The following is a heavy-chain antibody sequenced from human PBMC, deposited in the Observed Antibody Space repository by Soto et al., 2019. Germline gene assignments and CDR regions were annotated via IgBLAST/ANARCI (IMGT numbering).Heavy chain of an antibody. D-gene: IGHD2-15*01. Sequence: KGLEWIRYLYYSGSTNYNPSLKSRVTISVDTSKNQFSLKLSSVTAADTAVYFFQAEDGIRDKIPVSAFLLNRSSDL. CDR3: QAEDGIRDKIPVSAFLLNRSSDL. CDR2: LYYSGST. V-gene: IGHV4-59*08. J-gene: IGHJ2*01.